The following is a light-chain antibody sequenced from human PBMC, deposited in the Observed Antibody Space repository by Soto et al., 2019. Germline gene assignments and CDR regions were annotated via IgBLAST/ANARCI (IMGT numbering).Light chain of an antibody. CDR1: QRVNSDY. Sequence: EIVLTQSPGTLSLSPGERATLTCRASQRVNSDYLAWYQQKPGQAPRLLIYAASNRATAIPDRFSGGGSGTDFTLTITRLEPEDVAVYYCQQYGSSPRTFGRGTKVEVK. CDR3: QQYGSSPRT. J-gene: IGKJ1*01. V-gene: IGKV3-20*01. CDR2: AAS.